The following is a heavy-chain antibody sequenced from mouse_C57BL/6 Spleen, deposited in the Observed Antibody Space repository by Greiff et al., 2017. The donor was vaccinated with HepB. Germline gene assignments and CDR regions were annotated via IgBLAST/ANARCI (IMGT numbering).Heavy chain of an antibody. D-gene: IGHD1-1*01. CDR2: IHPNSGST. V-gene: IGHV1-64*01. CDR3: ARPTYGSSWYFDV. CDR1: GYTFTSYW. Sequence: VQLQQPGAELVKPGASVKLSCKASGYTFTSYWMHWVKQRPGQGLEWIGMIHPNSGSTNYNGKFKGKATLTADKSSSTAYMQLSSLTSEDSAVYFCARPTYGSSWYFDVWGTGTTVTVSS. J-gene: IGHJ1*03.